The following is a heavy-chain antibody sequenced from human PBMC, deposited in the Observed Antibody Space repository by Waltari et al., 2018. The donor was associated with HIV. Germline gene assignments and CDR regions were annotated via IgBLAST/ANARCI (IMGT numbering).Heavy chain of an antibody. V-gene: IGHV4-39*01. CDR1: GGSISSSSYY. J-gene: IGHJ4*02. CDR2: IYYSGST. CDR3: VYDSSGYYSSDY. Sequence: QLQLQESGPGLVKPSETLSLTCTVSGGSISSSSYYWGWFRQPPGKGLEWIGSIYYSGSTYYNPSLKSRVTISVDTSKNQFSLKLSSVTAADTAVYYCVYDSSGYYSSDYWGQGTLVTVSS. D-gene: IGHD3-22*01.